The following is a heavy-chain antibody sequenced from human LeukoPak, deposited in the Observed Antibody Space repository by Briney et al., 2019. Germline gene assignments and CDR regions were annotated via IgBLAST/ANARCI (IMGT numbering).Heavy chain of an antibody. CDR1: GFTFNNYA. D-gene: IGHD5-18*01. CDR3: ARSLGSEAMVNPFDY. Sequence: PGGSLRLSCAASGFTFNNYALSWVRQAPGKGLEWVSSITGRGDDTSYADSVKGRFTMSRDNFKNILYIHMSSLKASDTAMYYCARSLGSEAMVNPFDYWGQGTLVTVSS. V-gene: IGHV3-23*01. J-gene: IGHJ4*02. CDR2: ITGRGDDT.